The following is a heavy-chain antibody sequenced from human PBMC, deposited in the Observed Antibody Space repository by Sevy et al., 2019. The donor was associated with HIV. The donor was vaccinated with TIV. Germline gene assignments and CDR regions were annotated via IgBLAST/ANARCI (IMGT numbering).Heavy chain of an antibody. CDR3: AKDLFGGGWYVYYGMDV. J-gene: IGHJ6*02. CDR1: GFTFSSYS. CDR2: ISSSSSYI. Sequence: GGSLRLSCAASGFTFSSYSMNWVRQAPGKGLEWVSSISSSSSYIYYADSVKGRFTISRDNSKNTLYLQMNSLRAEDTAVYYCAKDLFGGGWYVYYGMDVWGQGTTVTVSS. D-gene: IGHD6-19*01. V-gene: IGHV3-21*01.